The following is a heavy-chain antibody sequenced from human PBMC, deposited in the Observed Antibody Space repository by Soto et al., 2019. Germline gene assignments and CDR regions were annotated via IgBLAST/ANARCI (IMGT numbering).Heavy chain of an antibody. D-gene: IGHD3-10*01. J-gene: IGHJ4*02. V-gene: IGHV3-74*01. CDR2: IHSDGTAT. CDR1: GFTFSGYW. CDR3: ARGGIGSFDS. Sequence: EVQLVESGGNLVQPGVSLRLSCAASGFTFSGYWMHWVRQAPGKGLVWVSRIHSDGTATTYADSVKGRVTISRDNAKNMVYLQMNTLRVEDTALYFCARGGIGSFDSWGQGTPVTVSS.